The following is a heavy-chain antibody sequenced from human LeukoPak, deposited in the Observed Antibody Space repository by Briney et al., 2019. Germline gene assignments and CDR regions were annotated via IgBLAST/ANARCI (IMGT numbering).Heavy chain of an antibody. D-gene: IGHD5-18*01. CDR1: GYIFTGYY. CDR2: INPNSGGT. Sequence: APVKVSCKASGYIFTGYYMHWVRQAPGQGLEWMGWINPNSGGTNYAQKFQGRVTMTRDTSINTAYMELSRLRSDDTAVYYCARRIQLWYVFDIWGQGTMVTVSS. J-gene: IGHJ3*02. V-gene: IGHV1-2*02. CDR3: ARRIQLWYVFDI.